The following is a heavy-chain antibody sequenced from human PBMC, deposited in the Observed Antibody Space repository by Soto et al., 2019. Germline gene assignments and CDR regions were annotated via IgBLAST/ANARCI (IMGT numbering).Heavy chain of an antibody. J-gene: IGHJ6*03. V-gene: IGHV4-39*01. CDR1: GGSISSSSYY. CDR3: ASITFGGVVYYYMDV. D-gene: IGHD3-16*01. Sequence: SETLSLTCTVSGGSISSSSYYWGWIRQPPGKGLEWIWSIYYSGSTYYNPSLKSRVTISVDTSKNQFSLKLSSVTAADTAVYYCASITFGGVVYYYMDVWGKGTTVTVSS. CDR2: IYYSGST.